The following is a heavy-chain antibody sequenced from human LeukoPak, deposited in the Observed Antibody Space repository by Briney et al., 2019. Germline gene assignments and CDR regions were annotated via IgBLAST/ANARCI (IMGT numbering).Heavy chain of an antibody. Sequence: GASVKVSCKASGCTFTGYYMHWVRQAPGQGLEWMGWINPNSGGTNYAQKFQGRVTMTRDTSISTAYMELSRLRSDDTAVYYCARRSELERLKDFDYWGQGTLVTVSS. CDR1: GCTFTGYY. V-gene: IGHV1-2*02. D-gene: IGHD1-1*01. CDR2: INPNSGGT. J-gene: IGHJ4*02. CDR3: ARRSELERLKDFDY.